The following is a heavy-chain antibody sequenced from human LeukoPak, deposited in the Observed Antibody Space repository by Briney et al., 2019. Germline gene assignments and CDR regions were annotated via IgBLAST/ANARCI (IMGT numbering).Heavy chain of an antibody. Sequence: GESVKISCKASGYKFSNYWIAWGRQMPGKGLEWMGTIYPDDSDARYSPSFQGQVTLSADKSVTTAYLQWSSLKPSDTAIYYCARRPTTNFDFWGQGTLVTVSS. J-gene: IGHJ4*02. CDR2: IYPDDSDA. V-gene: IGHV5-51*01. D-gene: IGHD1-26*01. CDR1: GYKFSNYW. CDR3: ARRPTTNFDF.